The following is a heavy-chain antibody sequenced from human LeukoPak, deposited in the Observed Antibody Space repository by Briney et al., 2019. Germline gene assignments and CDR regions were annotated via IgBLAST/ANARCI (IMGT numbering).Heavy chain of an antibody. CDR1: NGPIGSYY. V-gene: IGHV4-4*07. J-gene: IGHJ4*02. Sequence: PSETLSLTCTVSNGPIGSYYWTWIRQPAGKGLEGIGRIHRTGSTNYNPSLMSRVIMSVDTSKNQFSLRLASLTAADAAVYYCAREGARDDFVVVPAALDFWGLGTLVTVSS. D-gene: IGHD2-2*01. CDR2: IHRTGST. CDR3: AREGARDDFVVVPAALDF.